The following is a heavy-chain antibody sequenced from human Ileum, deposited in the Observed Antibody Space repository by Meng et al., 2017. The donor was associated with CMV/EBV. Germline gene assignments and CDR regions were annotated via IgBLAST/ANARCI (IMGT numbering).Heavy chain of an antibody. Sequence: GSLRLSCIVSGGSISSSSYYWGWLRQPPGKGLEWIGTIYYSGSTYYNPTLKSRVTISVETSKNQFSLKLSSVTAADTAMYYCARDRPYGDFYYNYAMDVWGQGTTVTVSS. CDR2: IYYSGST. J-gene: IGHJ6*02. CDR3: ARDRPYGDFYYNYAMDV. CDR1: GGSISSSSYY. V-gene: IGHV4-39*07. D-gene: IGHD4-17*01.